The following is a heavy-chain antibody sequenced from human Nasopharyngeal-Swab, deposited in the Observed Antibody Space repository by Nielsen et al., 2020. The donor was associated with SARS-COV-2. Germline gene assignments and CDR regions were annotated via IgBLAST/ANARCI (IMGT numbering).Heavy chain of an antibody. CDR2: INTDASRT. CDR1: GFTLSNYW. J-gene: IGHJ3*02. CDR3: TRVDVHDAFDM. V-gene: IGHV3-74*01. Sequence: ESLKISCAASGFTLSNYWIHWVRQTPGKGLLWVSRINTDASRTSYADSVKGRFTISRDNAKNTVYLQMNSLRGEDTAAYYCTRVDVHDAFDMWGQGTMVTVSS. D-gene: IGHD3-16*01.